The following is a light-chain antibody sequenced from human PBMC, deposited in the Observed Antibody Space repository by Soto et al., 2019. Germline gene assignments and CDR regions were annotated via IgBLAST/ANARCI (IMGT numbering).Light chain of an antibody. CDR2: GAS. Sequence: EIVMTQSPATLSVSPGERATLSCRASQSVSSNLAWYQQKPGRAPRLLMYGASTRATGIPDRFSGSGSGTEFTLTISSLLSEDFAVYYCQQYNNWPPITFGQGTRLEIK. CDR3: QQYNNWPPIT. CDR1: QSVSSN. J-gene: IGKJ5*01. V-gene: IGKV3-15*01.